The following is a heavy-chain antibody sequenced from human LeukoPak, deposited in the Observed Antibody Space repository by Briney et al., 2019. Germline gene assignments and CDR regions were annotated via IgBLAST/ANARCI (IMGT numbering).Heavy chain of an antibody. J-gene: IGHJ4*02. CDR2: IKQDGSEK. CDR1: GFIFITHW. CDR3: ARDMLLVSSSTFFDY. Sequence: SGGSLRLSCSASGFIFITHWMGWVRQAPGKGLEWVANIKQDGSEKYYVDSVKGRFTISRDNAKNSLYLQMNSLRAEDTAVSYCARDMLLVSSSTFFDYWGQGTLVTASS. V-gene: IGHV3-7*03. D-gene: IGHD6-13*01.